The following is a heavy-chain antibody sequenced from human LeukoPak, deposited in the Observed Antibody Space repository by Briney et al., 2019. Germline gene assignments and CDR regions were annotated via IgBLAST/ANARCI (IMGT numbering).Heavy chain of an antibody. CDR2: IIPIFCTA. CDR3: ASPTTHYYDSSGQSRVSFYYYMDV. J-gene: IGHJ6*03. V-gene: IGHV1-69*13. D-gene: IGHD3-22*01. CDR1: GGTFSSYA. Sequence: SVKVSCKASGGTFSSYAISWVRQAPGQGLEWMGGIIPIFCTANYAQKLQGRVTITADESTSTVYMELCSLRSEETAVYYCASPTTHYYDSSGQSRVSFYYYMDVWGKGTTVTVSS.